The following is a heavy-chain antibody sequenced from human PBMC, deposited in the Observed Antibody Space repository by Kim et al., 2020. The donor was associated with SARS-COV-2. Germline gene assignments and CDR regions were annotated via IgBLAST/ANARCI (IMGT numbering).Heavy chain of an antibody. CDR2: ISGSGGST. Sequence: GGSLRLSCAASGFTFSSYAMSWVRQAPGKGLEWVSAISGSGGSTYYADSVKGRFTISRDNSKNTLYLQMNSLRAEDTAVYYCAKRSWVKGEELLWFGEQHVVVDTFDIWGQGTMVTVSS. D-gene: IGHD3-10*01. CDR1: GFTFSSYA. CDR3: AKRSWVKGEELLWFGEQHVVVDTFDI. V-gene: IGHV3-23*01. J-gene: IGHJ3*02.